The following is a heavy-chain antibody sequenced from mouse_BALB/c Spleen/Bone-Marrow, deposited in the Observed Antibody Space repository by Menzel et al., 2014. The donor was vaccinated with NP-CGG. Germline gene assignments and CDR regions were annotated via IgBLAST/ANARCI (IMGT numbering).Heavy chain of an antibody. CDR2: IDPANGNT. Sequence: DVKLQESGAELVKPGASVKLSCTASGFNIKDTYMHWVKQRPEQGLEWIGRIDPANGNTKYDPKFQGKATITADTSSNTAYLLLSSLTSEDTAVYYCASYRYGWYFDVWGAGTTVTVSS. CDR3: ASYRYGWYFDV. J-gene: IGHJ1*01. D-gene: IGHD2-14*01. CDR1: GFNIKDTY. V-gene: IGHV14-3*02.